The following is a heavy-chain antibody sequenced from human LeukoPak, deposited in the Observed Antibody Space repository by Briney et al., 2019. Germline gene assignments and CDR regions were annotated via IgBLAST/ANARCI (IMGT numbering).Heavy chain of an antibody. Sequence: PSETLSLTCTVSGGSMSPYYWIWIRQPPGKGLEWIGYIYYSGNTRYSPSLKSRVTISVDTSQNHYFLNLSSVTAADTALYYCARMQHDNDDYGDGFDVWGQGTMVTVSS. J-gene: IGHJ3*01. V-gene: IGHV4-59*08. CDR2: IYYSGNT. D-gene: IGHD4-17*01. CDR1: GGSMSPYY. CDR3: ARMQHDNDDYGDGFDV.